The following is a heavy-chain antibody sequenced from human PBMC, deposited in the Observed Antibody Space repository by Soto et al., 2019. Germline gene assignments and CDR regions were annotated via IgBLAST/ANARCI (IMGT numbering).Heavy chain of an antibody. J-gene: IGHJ4*02. CDR2: IIPILGIA. CDR1: GVTFSSYT. CDR3: ARDGNAGFHSSGYMKLDY. V-gene: IGHV1-69*04. Sequence: GASVKVSCKASGVTFSSYTISWVRQAPGQGLEWMGRIIPILGIANYAQKFQGRVTITADKSTSTAYMELSSLRSEDTAVYYCARDGNAGFHSSGYMKLDYWGQGTLVTVSS. D-gene: IGHD3-22*01.